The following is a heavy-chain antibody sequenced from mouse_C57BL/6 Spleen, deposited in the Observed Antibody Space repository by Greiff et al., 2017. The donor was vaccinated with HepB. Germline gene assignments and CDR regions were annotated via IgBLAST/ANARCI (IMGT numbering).Heavy chain of an antibody. CDR1: GYTFTSYW. CDR2: IYPGSGST. Sequence: QVQLQQPGAELVKPGASVKMSCKASGYTFTSYWITWVKQRPGQGLEWIGDIYPGSGSTNYNEKFKSKATLTVDTSSSTAYMQLSSLTSVDSAVYYCARNYYGSSYGYFDVWGTGTTVTVSS. D-gene: IGHD1-1*01. V-gene: IGHV1-55*01. J-gene: IGHJ1*03. CDR3: ARNYYGSSYGYFDV.